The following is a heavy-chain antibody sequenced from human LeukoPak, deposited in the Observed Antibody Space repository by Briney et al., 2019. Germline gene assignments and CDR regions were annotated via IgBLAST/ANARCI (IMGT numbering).Heavy chain of an antibody. CDR3: ARGLRGGCSSTSCYPAY. V-gene: IGHV1-2*02. J-gene: IGHJ4*02. CDR2: INPTSGGT. D-gene: IGHD2-2*01. CDR1: GYTFTGYY. Sequence: ASVKVSCKASGYTFTGYYMHWVRQAPGQGLEWMGWINPTSGGTNYAQKFQGRVTMTRDTSISTAYMELSRLRSDDTAVYYCARGLRGGCSSTSCYPAYWGQGTLVTVSS.